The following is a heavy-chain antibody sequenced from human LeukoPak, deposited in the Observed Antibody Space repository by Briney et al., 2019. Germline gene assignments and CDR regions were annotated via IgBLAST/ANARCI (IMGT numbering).Heavy chain of an antibody. CDR1: GYSFLSRR. CDR3: ARQATSEDDGKLNYYVGMDG. Sequence: AESMQISPMGPGYSFLSRRISWLSQMPGKGLEWMGRIDLSDYYTNYSPSFQGHVTISADKSISTAYLQCNSLNASDKAVYYCARQATSEDDGKLNYYVGMDGCGVMVTVTVSS. CDR2: IDLSDYYT. V-gene: IGHV5-10-1*01. D-gene: IGHD4-23*01. J-gene: IGHJ6*04.